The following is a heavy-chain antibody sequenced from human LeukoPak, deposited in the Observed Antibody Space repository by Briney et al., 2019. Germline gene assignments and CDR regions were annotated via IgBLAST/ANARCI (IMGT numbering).Heavy chain of an antibody. CDR2: INPSGGST. D-gene: IGHD6-19*01. J-gene: IGHJ5*02. V-gene: IGHV1-46*01. Sequence: ASVKVSCKASGYTLTSYYLHWVRQAPGQGLEWMAIINPSGGSTSHAQKFQGRVTITADESTSTAYMELSSLRSEDTAVYYCARGVSSGLTSWFDPWGQGTLVTVSS. CDR3: ARGVSSGLTSWFDP. CDR1: GYTLTSYY.